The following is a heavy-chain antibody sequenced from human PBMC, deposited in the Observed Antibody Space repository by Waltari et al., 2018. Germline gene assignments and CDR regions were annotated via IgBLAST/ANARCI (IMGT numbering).Heavy chain of an antibody. J-gene: IGHJ6*03. CDR1: GGSISSGDYY. Sequence: QVQLQESGPGLVKPSQTLSLTCTVSGGSISSGDYYRSWLRQPLGKGLEWIGYIYYSRSTYYNPSLKSRVTISVDTSKNQFSLKLSSVTAADTAVYYCARVVGATHNYYYYYMDVWGKGTTVTVSS. CDR3: ARVVGATHNYYYYYMDV. V-gene: IGHV4-30-4*08. D-gene: IGHD1-26*01. CDR2: IYYSRST.